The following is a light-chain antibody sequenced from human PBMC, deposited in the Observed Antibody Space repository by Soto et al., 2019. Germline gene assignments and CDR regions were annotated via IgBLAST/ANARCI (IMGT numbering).Light chain of an antibody. CDR3: CSYAGSGTFV. J-gene: IGLJ2*01. CDR2: GVN. Sequence: QSVLTQPDSVSGSPGQSIPISCTGTSSNIANYNLVSWYQQHPGKAPKLIVYGVNKRPSGVSNRFSGSKSGNTASLTISGLQAEDEAAYYCCSYAGSGTFVFGGGTKLTVL. CDR1: SSNIANYNL. V-gene: IGLV2-23*02.